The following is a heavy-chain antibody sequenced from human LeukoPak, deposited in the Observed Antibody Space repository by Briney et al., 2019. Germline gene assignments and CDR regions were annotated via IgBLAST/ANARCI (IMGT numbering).Heavy chain of an antibody. CDR3: TKHFVAASGTDAFDF. D-gene: IGHD6-13*01. J-gene: IGHJ3*01. CDR2: IKQDGSEK. CDR1: GFTFSSYW. V-gene: IGHV3-7*03. Sequence: GGSLRLSCAASGFTFSSYWMSWVRQAPGKGLEWVANIKQDGSEKYYVNSVKGRFTISRDNAKNSLYLQMNSLRDEDTALYYCTKHFVAASGTDAFDFWGQGTMVTVSS.